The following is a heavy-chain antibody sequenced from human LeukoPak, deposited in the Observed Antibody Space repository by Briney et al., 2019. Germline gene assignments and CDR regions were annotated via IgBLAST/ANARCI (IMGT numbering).Heavy chain of an antibody. V-gene: IGHV3-9*01. J-gene: IGHJ4*02. Sequence: PGGSLRLSCVASGFTFDDYAMHWVRQGPGKGLEWVSGISWNSDNIDYANSVKGRFTISRDNAKNSLYLQMNSLRAEDTAVYYCARDSLRGGYSYGRLGYWGQGTLVTVSS. CDR1: GFTFDDYA. D-gene: IGHD5-18*01. CDR3: ARDSLRGGYSYGRLGY. CDR2: ISWNSDNI.